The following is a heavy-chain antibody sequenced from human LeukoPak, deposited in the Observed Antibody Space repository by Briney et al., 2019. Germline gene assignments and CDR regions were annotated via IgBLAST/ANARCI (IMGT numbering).Heavy chain of an antibody. J-gene: IGHJ4*02. CDR1: GFVFKNFE. CDR3: ATKVPGTSHFSN. Sequence: GGSLRLSCAASGFVFKNFEMNWVRQAPGKGLEWVSHITGSGTSIFCAASVKGRFTISRDNAKNSLYLDMYSLSAEDTAVYYCATKVPGTSHFSNWGQGTRVTVSS. V-gene: IGHV3-48*03. D-gene: IGHD6-19*01. CDR2: ITGSGTSI.